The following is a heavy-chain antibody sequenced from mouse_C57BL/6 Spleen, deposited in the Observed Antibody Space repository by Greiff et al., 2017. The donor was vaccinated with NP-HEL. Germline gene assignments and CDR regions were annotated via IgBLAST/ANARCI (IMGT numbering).Heavy chain of an antibody. CDR3: TPPAHYYAMDY. CDR2: IDPENGDT. V-gene: IGHV14-4*01. J-gene: IGHJ4*01. Sequence: VQLQQSGAELVRPGASVKLSCTASGFNIKDDYMHWVKQRPEQGLEWIGWIDPENGDTEYASKFQGKTTITADTPSNTAYLQLSSLTSEDTAVYYCTPPAHYYAMDYWGQGTSVTVSS. CDR1: GFNIKDDY.